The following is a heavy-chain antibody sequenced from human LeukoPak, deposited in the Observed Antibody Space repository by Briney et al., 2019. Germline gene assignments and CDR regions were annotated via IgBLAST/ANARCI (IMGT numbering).Heavy chain of an antibody. D-gene: IGHD3-16*02. J-gene: IGHJ4*02. CDR1: GGTFSSYA. CDR3: ARSEYDYIWGSYRYTFDY. CDR2: IIPIFGTA. Sequence: SVKLSCKASGGTFSSYAISWVRQAPGQGLEWMGGIIPIFGTANYAQKFQGRVTITADESTSTAYMELSSLRSEDTAVYYCARSEYDYIWGSYRYTFDYWGQGTLVTVSS. V-gene: IGHV1-69*13.